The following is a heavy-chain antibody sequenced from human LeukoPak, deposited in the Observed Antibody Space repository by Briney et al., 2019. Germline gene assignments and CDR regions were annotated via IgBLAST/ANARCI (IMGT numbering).Heavy chain of an antibody. V-gene: IGHV3-11*01. CDR2: ISSSGSTI. CDR1: GFTFSDYY. J-gene: IGHJ4*02. D-gene: IGHD3-22*01. Sequence: GGSLRLSCAASGFTFSDYYMSWIRQAPGKGLEWVSYISSSGSTIYYADSVKGRFTISRDNAKNSLYLQMNSLRAEDTAVYYCARDFKDDYYDSSGYYFDYWGRGTLVTVSS. CDR3: ARDFKDDYYDSSGYYFDY.